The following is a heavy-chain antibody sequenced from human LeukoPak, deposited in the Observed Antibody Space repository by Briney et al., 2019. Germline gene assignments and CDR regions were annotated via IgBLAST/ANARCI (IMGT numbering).Heavy chain of an antibody. J-gene: IGHJ6*03. CDR3: AKTGGTMVRGVIGYYYYYMDV. Sequence: GGSLRLSCAASGFTFDDYGMSWVRQAPGKGLEWVSSISGSSSYIYYADSVKGRFTISRDNARNSLFLQMNSLRAEDTAIYYCAKTGGTMVRGVIGYYYYYMDVWGKGTTVTVSS. CDR2: ISGSSSYI. CDR1: GFTFDDYG. D-gene: IGHD3-10*01. V-gene: IGHV3-21*04.